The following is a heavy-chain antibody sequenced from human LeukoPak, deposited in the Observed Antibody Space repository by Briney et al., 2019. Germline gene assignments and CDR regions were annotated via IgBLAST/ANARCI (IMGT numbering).Heavy chain of an antibody. CDR2: ISSSSSYI. V-gene: IGHV3-21*01. J-gene: IGHJ4*02. D-gene: IGHD2-15*01. CDR3: ASPACSGGSCYSYTDY. Sequence: GGSLRLSCAASGFTFSSYSMNWVRQAPGKGLEWVSSISSSSSYIYYADSVKGRFTISRDNAKNSLYLQMNSLRAEDTAVYYCASPACSGGSCYSYTDYWGQGTLVTVSS. CDR1: GFTFSSYS.